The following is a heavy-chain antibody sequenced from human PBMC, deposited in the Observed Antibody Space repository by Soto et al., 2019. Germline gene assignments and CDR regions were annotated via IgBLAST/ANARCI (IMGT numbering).Heavy chain of an antibody. J-gene: IGHJ6*02. V-gene: IGHV4-31*03. D-gene: IGHD3-10*01. CDR2: IYYSGST. Sequence: QVQLQESGPGLVKPSQTLSLTCTVSGGSISSGGYYWSWIRQHPGKGLEWIGYIYYSGSTYYNPSLKSRGTISVDTSKSQFSLKLSSVTAADTAVYYCARDLGDGDYCGMDVWGQGTTVTVSS. CDR3: ARDLGDGDYCGMDV. CDR1: GGSISSGGYY.